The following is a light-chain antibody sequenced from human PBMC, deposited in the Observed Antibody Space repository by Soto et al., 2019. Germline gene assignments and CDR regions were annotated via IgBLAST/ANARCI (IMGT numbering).Light chain of an antibody. Sequence: EIVLTQSPGSLSLFPGERATLSCRASQTVGRNYVAWFQQKPGQAPRLLIYDASTRATGIPDKFGGSGSGTDFTLTISRLEPEDFAVYYCQQYANSPITFGQGTRLEI. CDR3: QQYANSPIT. CDR1: QTVGRNY. CDR2: DAS. J-gene: IGKJ5*01. V-gene: IGKV3-20*01.